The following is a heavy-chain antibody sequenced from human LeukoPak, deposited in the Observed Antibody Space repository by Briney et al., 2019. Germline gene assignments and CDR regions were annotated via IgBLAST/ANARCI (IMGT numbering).Heavy chain of an antibody. D-gene: IGHD3-9*01. CDR3: ARGCDILTGYYRNWFDP. J-gene: IGHJ5*02. CDR2: IYYSGST. CDR1: GGSISSSSYY. V-gene: IGHV4-39*01. Sequence: SETLSLTCTVSGGSISSSSYYWGWSRQPPGKGLEWIGSIYYSGSTYYNPSLKSRVTISVDTSKNQFSLKLSSVTAADTAVYYCARGCDILTGYYRNWFDPWGQGTLVTVSS.